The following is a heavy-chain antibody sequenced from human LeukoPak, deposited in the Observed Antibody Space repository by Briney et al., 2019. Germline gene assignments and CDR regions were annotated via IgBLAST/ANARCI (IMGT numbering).Heavy chain of an antibody. CDR1: GGSITSENW. CDR3: ARHDNKEWPPILLDY. J-gene: IGHJ4*02. CDR2: IFHSGST. D-gene: IGHD3-3*01. Sequence: SGTLSLTCGVSGGSITSENWWSWVRQPPGKGLEWIGEIFHSGSTNYNPSLASRVTISVDRSKNQFFLELASVTAADTAVYYCARHDNKEWPPILLDYWGQGTLVTVSS. V-gene: IGHV4-4*02.